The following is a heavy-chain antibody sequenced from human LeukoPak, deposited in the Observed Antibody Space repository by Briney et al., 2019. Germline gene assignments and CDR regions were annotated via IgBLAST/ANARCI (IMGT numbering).Heavy chain of an antibody. V-gene: IGHV3-30*03. D-gene: IGHD3-10*01. CDR2: ISFSGTTE. J-gene: IGHJ5*02. Sequence: GGSLRLSCEASGLLFSSYGFYWVRQAPGKGLEWVAYISFSGTTEDYADSLEGRFTISRDNSESKVYLQMSSLRSEDTAVYYCARGWFGLDPWGQGIQVIVSS. CDR1: GLLFSSYG. CDR3: ARGWFGLDP.